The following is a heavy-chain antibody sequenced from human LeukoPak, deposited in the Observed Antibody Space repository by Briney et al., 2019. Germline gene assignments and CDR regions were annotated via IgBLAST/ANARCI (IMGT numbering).Heavy chain of an antibody. D-gene: IGHD3-10*01. Sequence: SETLSLTCAVYGGSFSGYYWSWIRQPPGKGLEWIGGINHSGSTNYNPSLKSRVTISVDTSKNQFSLQLSSVTAADTAVYYCARAYGRPSYWYFDLWGRGTLGTVSS. CDR2: INHSGST. J-gene: IGHJ2*01. CDR3: ARAYGRPSYWYFDL. CDR1: GGSFSGYY. V-gene: IGHV4-34*01.